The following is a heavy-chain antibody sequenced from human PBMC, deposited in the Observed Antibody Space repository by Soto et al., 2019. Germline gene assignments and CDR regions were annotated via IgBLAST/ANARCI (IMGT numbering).Heavy chain of an antibody. V-gene: IGHV3-48*03. Sequence: PGGSLRLSCVGSGFTFSSFEMNWVRQTPGKGLEWLSYIGRSGETIYYADSVKGRFTISRDNAKNTLYLQMHSLSADDTAVYYCVRYPRTAGGSYSPDYWGQGTLVTVSS. D-gene: IGHD3-16*01. CDR1: GFTFSSFE. CDR3: VRYPRTAGGSYSPDY. CDR2: IGRSGETI. J-gene: IGHJ4*02.